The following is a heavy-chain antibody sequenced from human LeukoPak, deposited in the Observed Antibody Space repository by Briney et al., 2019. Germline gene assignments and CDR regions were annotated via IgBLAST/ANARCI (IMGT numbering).Heavy chain of an antibody. CDR1: GYNFAAYW. J-gene: IGHJ5*02. CDR3: SRYSGPSLQSNWFDP. Sequence: GESLQISSKGPGYNFAAYWIVWVRPVPGKGLEWMGIIYPDESDTGYSPSFQGQVTFSTDKSITTAFLHWSSLKASDTAIYYCSRYSGPSLQSNWFDPWGQGTLVTVSS. V-gene: IGHV5-51*01. D-gene: IGHD1-26*01. CDR2: IYPDESDT.